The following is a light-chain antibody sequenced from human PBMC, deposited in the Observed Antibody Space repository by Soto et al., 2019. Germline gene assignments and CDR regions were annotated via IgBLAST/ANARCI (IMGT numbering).Light chain of an antibody. CDR3: QQYCSSIYT. CDR1: QSVSSNY. CDR2: GAT. J-gene: IGKJ2*01. V-gene: IGKV3-20*01. Sequence: EIVLTQSPGTLSLSQGERATLSCRASQSVSSNYLAWYQQKPGQAPRLLIFGATSRATGIPDRFSGSGSGTDFNLTISRLEPEDSAVYYWQQYCSSIYTFAQGTKLENK.